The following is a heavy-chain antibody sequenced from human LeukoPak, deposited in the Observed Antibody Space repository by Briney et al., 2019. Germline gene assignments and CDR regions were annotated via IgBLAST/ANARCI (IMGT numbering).Heavy chain of an antibody. CDR2: IDGGGSST. Sequence: PGGSLRLSCVASGFTFSNHWMHWVRQVPGKGLVWASRIDGGGSSTSYADSVKGRFSISRDNGENTLYLQMNSLRVEDTAVYYCARGPGSSGGAYVGDYWGHGTLVTVSS. CDR1: GFTFSNHW. D-gene: IGHD3-22*01. J-gene: IGHJ4*01. CDR3: ARGPGSSGGAYVGDY. V-gene: IGHV3-74*01.